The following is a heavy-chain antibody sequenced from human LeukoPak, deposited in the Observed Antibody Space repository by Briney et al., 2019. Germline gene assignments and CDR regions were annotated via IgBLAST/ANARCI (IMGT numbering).Heavy chain of an antibody. J-gene: IGHJ6*02. CDR2: ISSSGSTI. D-gene: IGHD2-2*01. CDR1: GFTFSDYY. V-gene: IGHV3-11*01. Sequence: GGSLRLSCAASGFTFSDYYMSWIRQAPGKGLEWVSYISSSGSTIYYADSVKGRFTISRDNAKNSLYLQMNSLRAEDTAVYYCARDCSSTSCYYYGMDVWSQGTTVTVSS. CDR3: ARDCSSTSCYYYGMDV.